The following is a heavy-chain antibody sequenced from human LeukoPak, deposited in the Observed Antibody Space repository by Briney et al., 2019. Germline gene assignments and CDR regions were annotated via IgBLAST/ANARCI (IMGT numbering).Heavy chain of an antibody. CDR1: GFTFSSYG. J-gene: IGHJ4*02. CDR3: AKVKGIAARPTYYFDY. V-gene: IGHV3-30*18. CDR2: ISYDGSNK. D-gene: IGHD6-6*01. Sequence: GGSLRLSCAASGFTFSSYGMPWVRQAPGKGLEWVAVISYDGSNKYYADSVKGRFTISRDNSKNTLYLQMNSLRAEDTAVYYCAKVKGIAARPTYYFDYWGQGTLVTVSS.